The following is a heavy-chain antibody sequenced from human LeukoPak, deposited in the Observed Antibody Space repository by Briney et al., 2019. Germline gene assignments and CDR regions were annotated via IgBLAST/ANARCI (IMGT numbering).Heavy chain of an antibody. CDR3: AITDVVAPAAIIVGPNY. V-gene: IGHV1-2*02. Sequence: ASVKVSCKASGYTFTGYYMHWVRQAPGQGLEWMGWINPNSGGTNYAQKFQGRVTMTRDTSISTAYMELSRLRSDDTAVYYCAITDVVAPAAIIVGPNYWGQGTLVTVSS. CDR2: INPNSGGT. CDR1: GYTFTGYY. D-gene: IGHD2-2*02. J-gene: IGHJ4*02.